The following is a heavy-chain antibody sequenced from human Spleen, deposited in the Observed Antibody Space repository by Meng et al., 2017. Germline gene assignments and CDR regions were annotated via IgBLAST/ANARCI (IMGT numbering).Heavy chain of an antibody. D-gene: IGHD3-10*01. CDR1: GGTFSSYA. J-gene: IGHJ6*02. V-gene: IGHV1-69*06. CDR2: IIPIFGTA. CDR3: ASGSGSGSYSNYYYYYGMDV. Sequence: SVKVSCKASGGTFSSYAISWVRQAPGQGLEWMGGIIPIFGTANYAQKFQGRVTITADKSTSTAYMELSSLRSEDTAVYYCASGSGSGSYSNYYYYYGMDVWGQGTTVTVSS.